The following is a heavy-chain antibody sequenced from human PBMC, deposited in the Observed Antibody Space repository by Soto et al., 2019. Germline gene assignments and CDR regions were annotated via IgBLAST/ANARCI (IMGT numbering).Heavy chain of an antibody. CDR1: RESSESCY. CDR3: ARDCVEATITEMCSGMDV. CDR2: INPSGGST. J-gene: IGHJ6*02. D-gene: IGHD5-12*01. Sequence: GVPAEVSWKACRESSESCYIHWARHEPGQGLEWMGIINPSGGSTSYAQKFQGRVTMTRDTSTSTVYMELSSLRSEDTAVYYCARDCVEATITEMCSGMDVWGQGTTVTVSS. V-gene: IGHV1-46*02.